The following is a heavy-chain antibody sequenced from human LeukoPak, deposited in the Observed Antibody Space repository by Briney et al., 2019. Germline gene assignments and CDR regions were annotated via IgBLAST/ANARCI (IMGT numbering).Heavy chain of an antibody. D-gene: IGHD6-13*01. J-gene: IGHJ4*02. CDR1: GGTFSSYA. V-gene: IGHV1-69*05. CDR2: IIPIFGTA. CDR3: ARRASSSWYLGQTYSFDY. Sequence: SVKVSCKASGGTFSSYAISWVRQAPGQGLEWMGGIIPIFGTANYAQKFQGRVTITTDESTSTAYMELSSLRSEDTAVYYCARRASSSWYLGQTYSFDYWGQGTLVTVSS.